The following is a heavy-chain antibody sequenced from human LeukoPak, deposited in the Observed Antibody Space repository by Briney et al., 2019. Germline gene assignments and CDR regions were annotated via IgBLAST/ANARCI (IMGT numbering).Heavy chain of an antibody. CDR2: MSYEGSII. V-gene: IGHV3-30*02. CDR3: AKPLGGNPPRPFDY. J-gene: IGHJ4*02. CDR1: GFPFSLYG. D-gene: IGHD3-16*01. Sequence: LPGGSLRLSCTASGFPFSLYGMHWVRQATGKGREGGAYMSYEGSIIKEAESVKGRFTISRDNSRNTLYLQMNSLRPEDTAVYYCAKPLGGNPPRPFDYWGQGVLVTVSS.